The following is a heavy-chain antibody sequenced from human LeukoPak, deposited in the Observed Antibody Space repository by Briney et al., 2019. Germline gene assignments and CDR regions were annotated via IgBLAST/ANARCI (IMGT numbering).Heavy chain of an antibody. Sequence: PGGSLRLSCAASGFTFSSSAMSRVRQAPGKGLEWVSALTGSGGGTYYADSVKGRFTISRDNSKNTMYLQMNSLRAEDTAVYYCAKEAVEYFDYWGQGNLVTVSS. CDR2: LTGSGGGT. CDR1: GFTFSSSA. CDR3: AKEAVEYFDY. V-gene: IGHV3-23*01. J-gene: IGHJ4*02.